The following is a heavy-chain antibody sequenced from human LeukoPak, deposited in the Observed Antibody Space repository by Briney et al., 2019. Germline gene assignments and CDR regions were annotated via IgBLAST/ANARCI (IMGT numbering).Heavy chain of an antibody. CDR3: AKGEYCGGDCYSFFDY. CDR2: ISGSGGTT. CDR1: GFTFSSYA. Sequence: GGSLRLSCAASGFTFSSYALIWVRQAPGKGLEWVSAISGSGGTTLYTDSVKGRFTISRDNSKNTLYLQMNSLRAEDTAVYYCAKGEYCGGDCYSFFDYWGQGTLVTVS. D-gene: IGHD2-21*02. J-gene: IGHJ4*02. V-gene: IGHV3-23*01.